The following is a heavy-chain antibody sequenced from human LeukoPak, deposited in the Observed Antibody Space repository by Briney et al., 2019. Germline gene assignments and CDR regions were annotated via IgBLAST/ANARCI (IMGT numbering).Heavy chain of an antibody. D-gene: IGHD1-14*01. CDR3: ASILSPESTDL. J-gene: IGHJ2*01. CDR2: IIPILGIA. CDR1: GGTFSSYA. V-gene: IGHV1-69*04. Sequence: ASVKVSCKASGGTFSSYAISWVRQAPGQGLEWMGRIIPILGIANYAQKFQGRVTITADKSTSTAYMELSSLRSEDTAVYYCASILSPESTDLWGRGTLVTVSS.